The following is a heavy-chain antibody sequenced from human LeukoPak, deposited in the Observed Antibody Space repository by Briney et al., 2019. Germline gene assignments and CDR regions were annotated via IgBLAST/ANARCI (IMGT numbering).Heavy chain of an antibody. CDR2: IQRKTDGRTT. CDR1: GFSFNDAW. CDR3: TTDTRRVVVPK. Sequence: KPGGSLRLSCAASGFSFNDAWMSWVRKAPGKGLEWVGRIQRKTDGRTTDYAAPVKGRFTISRDDSKTSLYLQMNNLKTEDTAVYYCTTDTRRVVVPKWGQGTLVTVSS. V-gene: IGHV3-15*01. D-gene: IGHD2-15*01. J-gene: IGHJ4*02.